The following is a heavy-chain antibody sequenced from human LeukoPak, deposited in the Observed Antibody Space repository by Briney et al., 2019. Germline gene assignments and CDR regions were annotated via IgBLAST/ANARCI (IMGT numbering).Heavy chain of an antibody. Sequence: PGRSLRLSCTASGFTFGDYAMSWVRQAPGKGPEWVGFIRRKANCGTTEYAASGKGRFTISRDDSKSIAYLQMNSLKTEDTAVYYCTSGLYYDSWSDLFDYWGQGTLVTVSS. CDR3: TSGLYYDSWSDLFDY. CDR1: GFTFGDYA. CDR2: IRRKANCGTT. D-gene: IGHD3-3*01. V-gene: IGHV3-49*04. J-gene: IGHJ4*02.